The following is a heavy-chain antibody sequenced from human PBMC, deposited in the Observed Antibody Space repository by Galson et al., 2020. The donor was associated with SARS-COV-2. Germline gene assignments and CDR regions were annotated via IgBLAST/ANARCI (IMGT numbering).Heavy chain of an antibody. CDR1: GFTFSSYA. Sequence: GGSLRLSCAASGFTFSSYAMSWVRQAPGKGLEWVSAISGSGGSTYYADSVKGRFTISRDNSKNTLYLQMNSLRAEDTAVYYCAKPPDYDFWSGYLDYYYGMDVWGQGTTVTVSS. J-gene: IGHJ6*02. CDR2: ISGSGGST. CDR3: AKPPDYDFWSGYLDYYYGMDV. D-gene: IGHD3-3*01. V-gene: IGHV3-23*01.